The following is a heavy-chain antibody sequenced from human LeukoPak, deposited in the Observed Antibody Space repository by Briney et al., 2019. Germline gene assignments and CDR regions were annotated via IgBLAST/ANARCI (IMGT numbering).Heavy chain of an antibody. V-gene: IGHV4-30-4*01. CDR2: IYYSGST. CDR1: GGSISSGDYY. CDR3: ARFVVVTATTFDY. J-gene: IGHJ4*02. D-gene: IGHD2-21*02. Sequence: SETLSLTCTVSGGSISSGDYYWSGLRQPPGKGLEWIGYIYYSGSTYYNPSLKSRVTISVDTSKNQFSLKLSSVTAADTAVYYCARFVVVTATTFDYWGQGTLVTVSS.